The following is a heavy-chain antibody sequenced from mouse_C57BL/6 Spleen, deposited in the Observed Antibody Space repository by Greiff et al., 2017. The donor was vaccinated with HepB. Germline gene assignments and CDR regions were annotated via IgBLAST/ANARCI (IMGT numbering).Heavy chain of an antibody. CDR1: GYTFTDYY. V-gene: IGHV1-19*01. D-gene: IGHD1-1*01. CDR3: ARSGTTGGLDY. J-gene: IGHJ4*01. CDR2: INPYNGGT. Sequence: LVKPGASVKMSCKASGYTFTDYYMNWVKQSHGKSLEWIGVINPYNGGTSYNQKFKGKATLTVDKSSSTAYMELNSLTSEDSAVYYCARSGTTGGLDYWGQGTSVTVSS.